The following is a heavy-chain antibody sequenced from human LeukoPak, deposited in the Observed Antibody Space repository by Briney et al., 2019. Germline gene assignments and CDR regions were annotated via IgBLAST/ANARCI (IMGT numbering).Heavy chain of an antibody. J-gene: IGHJ6*03. CDR2: ISGSGFTI. CDR3: VRGVPKTSYYYYYMDV. Sequence: GGSLRLSCAVSGFTLSNYSMNWVRQAPGKGLEWISYISGSGFTIHYADSVKGRFTISRDNAKNSLYLQMNSLRAEDTAVYYCVRGVPKTSYYYYYMDVWGKGTTVTVSS. V-gene: IGHV3-48*01. D-gene: IGHD4-11*01. CDR1: GFTLSNYS.